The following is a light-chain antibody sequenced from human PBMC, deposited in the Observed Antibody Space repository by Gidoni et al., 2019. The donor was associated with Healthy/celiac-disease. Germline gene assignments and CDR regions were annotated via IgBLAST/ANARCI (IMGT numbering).Light chain of an antibody. CDR1: QSVSSN. CDR2: GAS. CDR3: QQYNNLLRT. Sequence: EIVMTKSPATLSVFPGERATLSCRASQSVSSNLAWYQQKPGQAPRPLIFGASTRATGIPARFSGSGSGTEFTLTISSLQSEVFAVYSCQQYNNLLRTFGQGTKVEIK. J-gene: IGKJ1*01. V-gene: IGKV3-15*01.